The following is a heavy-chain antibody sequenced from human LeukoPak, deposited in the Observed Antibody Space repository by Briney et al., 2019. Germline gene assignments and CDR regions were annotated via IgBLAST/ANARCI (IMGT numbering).Heavy chain of an antibody. D-gene: IGHD3-10*01. J-gene: IGHJ5*02. V-gene: IGHV3-30*04. CDR2: ISFDGSKK. CDR1: GFTFSNYA. CDR3: AGSGSYSTWFDP. Sequence: GRSLRLSCAASGFTFSNYAMHRVRQAPGKGLEWVTVISFDGSKKYYADSVKGRFSISRDNSKNTLYLQMNRLRAEDTAVYYCAGSGSYSTWFDPWGQGTLVTVSS.